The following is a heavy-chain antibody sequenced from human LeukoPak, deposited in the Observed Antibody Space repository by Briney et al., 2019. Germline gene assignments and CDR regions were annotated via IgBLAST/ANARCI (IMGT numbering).Heavy chain of an antibody. V-gene: IGHV3-21*01. J-gene: IGHJ1*01. CDR3: ASDSSGWYQYFQH. Sequence: PGGSLRLSCAAPGFTFSSYSMNWVRQAPGKGLAWVSSISSGSSYIYYADSVKGRFTISRDNAKNSLYLQMNSLRAEDTAVYYCASDSSGWYQYFQHWGQGTLVTVSS. CDR1: GFTFSSYS. D-gene: IGHD6-19*01. CDR2: ISSGSSYI.